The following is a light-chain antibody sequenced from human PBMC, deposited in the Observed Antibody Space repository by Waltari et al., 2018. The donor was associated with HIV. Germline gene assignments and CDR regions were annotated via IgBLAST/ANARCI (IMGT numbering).Light chain of an antibody. CDR2: LGS. J-gene: IGKJ5*01. V-gene: IGKV2-28*01. Sequence: DIVMTQSPLSLSATPGQPASLSCSSSQSLLKSNGYNHLDWYLQKPWQSPQLLIYLGSNRASGVPDRFSGSGSGTDFTLKISRVEAEDVGVYYCMQALQTPITFGQGTRLEIK. CDR3: MQALQTPIT. CDR1: QSLLKSNGYNH.